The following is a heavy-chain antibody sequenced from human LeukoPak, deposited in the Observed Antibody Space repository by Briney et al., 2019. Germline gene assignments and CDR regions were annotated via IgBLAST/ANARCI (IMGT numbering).Heavy chain of an antibody. Sequence: GGSLRLSCAASGFIFSSYSMNWVRQAPGKGLEWVSSISSSSSYMYYPDSLKGRFTISRDNAKNSLYLQMNSLRAEDTAVYYCASSTSRAGGPGGHSFDYWGQGTLVTVSS. V-gene: IGHV3-21*01. D-gene: IGHD2-2*01. CDR3: ASSTSRAGGPGGHSFDY. CDR1: GFIFSSYS. J-gene: IGHJ4*02. CDR2: ISSSSSYM.